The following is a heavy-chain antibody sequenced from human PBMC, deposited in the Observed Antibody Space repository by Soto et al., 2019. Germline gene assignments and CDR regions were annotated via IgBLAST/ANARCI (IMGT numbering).Heavy chain of an antibody. CDR3: AKDCALLDYTTGHDCFDY. J-gene: IGHJ4*02. CDR1: GFTFSSYG. Sequence: PGGSLELSCAASGFTFSSYGMHWVRQAPGKGLEWVAVISFDGSNKYYTDSVKGRFTISRDNSKNTLFLQMNSLRADDTAVYYCAKDCALLDYTTGHDCFDYWGQGTQVTVSS. CDR2: ISFDGSNK. V-gene: IGHV3-30*18. D-gene: IGHD4-4*01.